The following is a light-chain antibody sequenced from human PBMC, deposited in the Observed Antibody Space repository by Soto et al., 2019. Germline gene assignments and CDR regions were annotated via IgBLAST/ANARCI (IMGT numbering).Light chain of an antibody. CDR2: GAS. CDR3: QQYGSSPVT. J-gene: IGKJ1*01. V-gene: IGKV3-20*01. Sequence: EIVLTQSPGTLSLSPGERATLSCRASQTVSTNYLAWYQQKPGQAPSLLICGASSRATGIPDRFSGSGSGTDFTLTISRLEPEDFAVYYCQQYGSSPVTFGQGTKVEIK. CDR1: QTVSTNY.